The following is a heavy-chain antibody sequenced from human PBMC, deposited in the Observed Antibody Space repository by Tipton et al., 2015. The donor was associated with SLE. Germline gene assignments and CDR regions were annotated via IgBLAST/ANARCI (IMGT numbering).Heavy chain of an antibody. CDR1: GFTFSTYW. CDR3: ARELYGSGSYYDY. V-gene: IGHV3-74*01. J-gene: IGHJ4*02. D-gene: IGHD3-10*01. CDR2: IYIDGSSA. Sequence: SLRLSCAASGFTFSTYWMHWVRQAPGKGLVWVSRIYIDGSSANYADSVKGRFTISRDNAKNSLYLQMNSLRAEDTAVYYCARELYGSGSYYDYWGQGTLVTVSS.